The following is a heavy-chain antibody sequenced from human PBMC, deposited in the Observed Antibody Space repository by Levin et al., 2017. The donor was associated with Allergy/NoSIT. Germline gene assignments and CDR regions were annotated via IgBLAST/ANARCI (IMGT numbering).Heavy chain of an antibody. CDR2: INAGNGNT. Sequence: GASVKVSCKASGYTFTSYAMHWVRQAPGQRLEWMGWINAGNGNTKYSQKFQGRVTITRDTSASTAYMELSSLRSEDTAVYYCARDQDTTLSDGVLYYYYYYMDVWGKGTTVTVSS. V-gene: IGHV1-3*01. J-gene: IGHJ6*03. CDR3: ARDQDTTLSDGVLYYYYYYMDV. CDR1: GYTFTSYA. D-gene: IGHD2-15*01.